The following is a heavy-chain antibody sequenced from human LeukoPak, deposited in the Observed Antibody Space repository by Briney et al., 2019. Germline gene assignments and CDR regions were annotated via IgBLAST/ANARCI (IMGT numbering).Heavy chain of an antibody. CDR1: GFTFSSYG. J-gene: IGHJ4*02. D-gene: IGHD5-18*01. V-gene: IGHV3-23*01. CDR2: ISGSGGST. Sequence: GGSLRLSCAASGFTFSSYGMHWVRQAPGKGLEWVSAISGSGGSTYYADSVKGRFTISRDNSKNTLYLQMNSLRAEDTAVYYCAKVLYSYGLYYFDYWGQGTLVTVSS. CDR3: AKVLYSYGLYYFDY.